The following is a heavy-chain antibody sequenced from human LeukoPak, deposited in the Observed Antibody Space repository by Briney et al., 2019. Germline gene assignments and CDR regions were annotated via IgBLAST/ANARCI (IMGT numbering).Heavy chain of an antibody. Sequence: GGSLRLSCAASGFTFSSYSMNWVRQAPGKGLEWVSSISSSSSYIYYADSVKGRFTISRDNAKNSLYLQMNSLRAEDTAVYYCARVGDGYNYFDYWGQGTLVTVSS. CDR1: GFTFSSYS. V-gene: IGHV3-21*01. CDR3: ARVGDGYNYFDY. D-gene: IGHD5-24*01. J-gene: IGHJ4*02. CDR2: ISSSSSYI.